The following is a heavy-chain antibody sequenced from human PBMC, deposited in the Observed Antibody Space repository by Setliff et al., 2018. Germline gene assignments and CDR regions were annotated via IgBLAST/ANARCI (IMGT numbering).Heavy chain of an antibody. Sequence: PSETLSLTCTVSGDSISTHYWSWIRQSPGKGLEWIAYSYYSGSTNYNPSLKSRATISIDTSKNQVSLRLTSVTGADTAIYYCARDRVAAGCTNASCYSSGWFDSWGHGTLVTVSS. D-gene: IGHD2-15*01. CDR3: ARDRVAAGCTNASCYSSGWFDS. CDR1: GDSISTHY. V-gene: IGHV4-59*11. CDR2: SYYSGST. J-gene: IGHJ5*01.